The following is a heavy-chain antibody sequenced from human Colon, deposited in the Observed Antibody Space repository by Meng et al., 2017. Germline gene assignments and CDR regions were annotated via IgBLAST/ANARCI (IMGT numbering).Heavy chain of an antibody. CDR2: IDYSGRI. V-gene: IGHV4-61*01. J-gene: IGHJ4*02. Sequence: QVHARGSGRGLGRPSESLSLTGSVSGVAVSNGNLYWGGIRQPPGMGLVWIRYIDYSGRINYYPSLKSRVTMSVDTSKNQLSLKLSSVTAGDTAVYYCAGGPWEIDYWGRGILVTVSS. D-gene: IGHD1-26*01. CDR3: AGGPWEIDY. CDR1: GVAVSNGNLY.